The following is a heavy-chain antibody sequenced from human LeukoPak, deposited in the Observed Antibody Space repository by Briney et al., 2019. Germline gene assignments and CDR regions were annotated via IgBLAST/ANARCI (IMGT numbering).Heavy chain of an antibody. Sequence: GRSLRLSCAASGFTFNRNGMHWVRQAPGKGLEWVALIWFDGSREYYADSVKGRFTISRDNSKNTLFLQMNSLRVEDTATYFCTKSPIRGYCFMDVWGKGTTVTVSS. CDR1: GFTFNRNG. CDR2: IWFDGSRE. CDR3: TKSPIRGYCFMDV. J-gene: IGHJ6*03. D-gene: IGHD3-3*02. V-gene: IGHV3-33*06.